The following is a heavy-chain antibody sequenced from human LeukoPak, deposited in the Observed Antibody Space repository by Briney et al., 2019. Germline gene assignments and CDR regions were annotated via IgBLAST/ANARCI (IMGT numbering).Heavy chain of an antibody. V-gene: IGHV1-18*01. CDR1: GYTFTSYG. CDR3: ARVPVGHNWNYVRESKWFDP. J-gene: IGHJ5*02. D-gene: IGHD1-7*01. CDR2: ICAYNGNT. Sequence: ASVKVSCKASGYTFTSYGISGVRQAPGQGVEWMGWICAYNGNTNYAQKLQGRVTMTTDTSTSTAYMELRSLRSDDTAVYYCARVPVGHNWNYVRESKWFDPWGQGTLVTVSS.